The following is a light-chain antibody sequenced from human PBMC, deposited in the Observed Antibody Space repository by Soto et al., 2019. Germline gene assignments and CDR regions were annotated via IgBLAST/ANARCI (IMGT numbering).Light chain of an antibody. Sequence: EIVLTQSPGTLSLSPGERATLSCRVSQSVSSSYLAWYQQKPGQAPRLLIYGASIRATGIPDRFSVSGSGTDFTLTISRLEPEAVAVYYCQQYGSSPWVTFGPGTKVDIK. CDR2: GAS. V-gene: IGKV3-20*01. J-gene: IGKJ3*01. CDR1: QSVSSSY. CDR3: QQYGSSPWVT.